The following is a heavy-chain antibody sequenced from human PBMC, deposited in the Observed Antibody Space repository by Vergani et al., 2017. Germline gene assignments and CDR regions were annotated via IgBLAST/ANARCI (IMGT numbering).Heavy chain of an antibody. CDR1: GGSISSGDYY. D-gene: IGHD2-8*02. CDR2: IYYSGRT. CDR3: ARSQGLGVLVFDY. V-gene: IGHV4-30-4*08. Sequence: QVQLQESGPGLVKPSQTLSLTCTVSGGSISSGDYYWSWIRQPPGKGLEWIGYIYYSGRTHYNPSLKSRVTISVDTSKNQFSLKLSSVTAADTAVYYCARSQGLGVLVFDYWGQGTLVTVSS. J-gene: IGHJ4*02.